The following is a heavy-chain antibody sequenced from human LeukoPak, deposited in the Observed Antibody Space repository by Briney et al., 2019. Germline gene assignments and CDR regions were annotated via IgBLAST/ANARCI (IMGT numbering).Heavy chain of an antibody. CDR3: ARGYASGFDY. CDR1: GYSFSTYW. Sequence: GESLKISCKGSGYSFSTYWISWVRQMPGKGLEWMGRIDPSDSYTNYSPSFQGHVTISTDKSISTAYLQWSSLKASDTAMYYCARGYASGFDYWAQGTLVTVSS. J-gene: IGHJ4*02. CDR2: IDPSDSYT. V-gene: IGHV5-10-1*01. D-gene: IGHD2-15*01.